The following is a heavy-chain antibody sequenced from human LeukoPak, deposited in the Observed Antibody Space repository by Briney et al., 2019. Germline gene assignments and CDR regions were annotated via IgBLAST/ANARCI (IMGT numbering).Heavy chain of an antibody. J-gene: IGHJ4*02. CDR3: AKWGSGYYFDY. Sequence: PGGSLRLSCAASGFTFSSYGIHWVRQAPGKGLEWVAVISNTGSNKYYADSVRGRFTVSRDNSKNTVYLQMNSPRTEDTAVYYCAKWGSGYYFDYWGQGTLVTVPS. CDR2: ISNTGSNK. CDR1: GFTFSSYG. D-gene: IGHD3-16*01. V-gene: IGHV3-30*18.